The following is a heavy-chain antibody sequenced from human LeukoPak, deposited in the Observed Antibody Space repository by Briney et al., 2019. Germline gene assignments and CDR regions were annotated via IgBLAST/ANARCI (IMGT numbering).Heavy chain of an antibody. J-gene: IGHJ6*02. CDR1: GGSFSGYY. CDR3: ARGASCGGDCYWEDYYYYGTDV. Sequence: PSETLSLTCAVYGGSFSGYYWSWIRQPPGKGLEWIGEINDSGTTNYNPSLKSRVTISIDSSKNQFSLKLSSVTAADTAVYYCARGASCGGDCYWEDYYYYGTDVWGQGTTVTVSS. CDR2: INDSGTT. V-gene: IGHV4-34*01. D-gene: IGHD2-21*02.